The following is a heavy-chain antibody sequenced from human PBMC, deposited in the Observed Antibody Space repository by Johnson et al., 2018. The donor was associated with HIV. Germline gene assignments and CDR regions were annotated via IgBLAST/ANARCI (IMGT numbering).Heavy chain of an antibody. CDR3: AKGRGSNWYTGAFDI. D-gene: IGHD6-13*01. CDR2: ISSNGGST. V-gene: IGHV3-64*01. Sequence: VQLVESGGGLIQPGGSLRLSCAASGFTVSSNYMSWVRQAPGKGLEYVSAISSNGGSTFYANSVKGRFTIFRDNSKSTLYLQMGSLRAEDMGVYYCAKGRGSNWYTGAFDIWGQGTVVTLSS. J-gene: IGHJ3*02. CDR1: GFTVSSNY.